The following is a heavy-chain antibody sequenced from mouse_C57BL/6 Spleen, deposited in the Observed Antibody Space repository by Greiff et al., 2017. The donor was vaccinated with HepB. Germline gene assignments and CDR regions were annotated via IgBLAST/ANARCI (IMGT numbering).Heavy chain of an antibody. CDR3: ARRAVITTVVEDYFDY. D-gene: IGHD1-1*01. Sequence: EVQLQQSGPELVKPGASVKIPCKASGYTFTDYNMDWVKQSHGKSLEWIGDINPNNGGTIYNQKFKGKATLTVDKSSSTAYMELRSLTSEDTAVYYCARRAVITTVVEDYFDYWGQGTTLTVSS. V-gene: IGHV1-18*01. J-gene: IGHJ2*01. CDR1: GYTFTDYN. CDR2: INPNNGGT.